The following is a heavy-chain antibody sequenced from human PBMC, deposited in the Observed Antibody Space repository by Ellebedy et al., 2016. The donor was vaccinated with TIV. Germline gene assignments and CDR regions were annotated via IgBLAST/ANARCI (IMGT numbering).Heavy chain of an antibody. CDR1: GYRFTSYW. CDR3: VRGLTYYYVSSGYRGAFDI. CDR2: IYPGDSDI. D-gene: IGHD3-22*01. J-gene: IGHJ3*02. V-gene: IGHV5-51*01. Sequence: GESLKISXKGSGYRFTSYWIGWVRQMPGKGLEWMGIIYPGDSDIRYSPSFQGQVTISADKSISTAYVQWSSLKASGTAMYYCVRGLTYYYVSSGYRGAFDIWGQGTMVTVSS.